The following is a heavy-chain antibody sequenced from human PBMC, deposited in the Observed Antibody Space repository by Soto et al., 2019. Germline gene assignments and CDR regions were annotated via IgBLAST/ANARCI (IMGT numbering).Heavy chain of an antibody. CDR1: GGSISSSTYY. Sequence: PSETLCLTCTVSGGSISSSTYYWGWMRQPPGKGLEWIASFFIGGNTYYNPSLKSRVTISVDTSKNQFSLKLSSVTAADTAVYYCARHGRDEAQSPNSWFDPWGQGTLVTVSS. V-gene: IGHV4-39*01. J-gene: IGHJ5*02. CDR2: FFIGGNT. CDR3: ARHGRDEAQSPNSWFDP.